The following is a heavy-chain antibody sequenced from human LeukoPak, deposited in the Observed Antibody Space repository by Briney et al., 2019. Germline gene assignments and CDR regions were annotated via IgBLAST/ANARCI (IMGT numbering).Heavy chain of an antibody. CDR1: GYTFTSYD. J-gene: IGHJ6*02. D-gene: IGHD2-15*01. CDR2: MNPNSGNT. CDR3: ARGLGYCSGGSCERGYYGMDV. V-gene: IGHV1-8*01. Sequence: ASVKVSCKASGYTFTSYDINWVRQATGQGLEWMGWMNPNSGNTGYAQKFQGRVTMTRNTSISTAYMELSSLRSEDTAVYYCARGLGYCSGGSCERGYYGMDVWGQGTTVTVSS.